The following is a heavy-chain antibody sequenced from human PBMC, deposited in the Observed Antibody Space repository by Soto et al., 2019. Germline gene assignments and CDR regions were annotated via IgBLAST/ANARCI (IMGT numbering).Heavy chain of an antibody. V-gene: IGHV5-51*01. CDR2: IYPGDSDT. CDR3: ARSYSSSWSENWEPTKNYYGMEV. J-gene: IGHJ6*02. D-gene: IGHD6-13*01. Sequence: PGESLKISCKGSGYSFATYWIGWVRQMPGKGLEWMGIIYPGDSDTRYSRSFQGQVTISADKSISTAYLQWSSLKPSDTAMYYCARSYSSSWSENWEPTKNYYGMEVWGQGATVSV. CDR1: GYSFATYW.